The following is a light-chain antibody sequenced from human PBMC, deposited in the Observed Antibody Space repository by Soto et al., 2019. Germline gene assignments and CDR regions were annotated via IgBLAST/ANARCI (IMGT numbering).Light chain of an antibody. CDR3: QQYGSSPLT. V-gene: IGKV3-20*01. Sequence: EIVLTQSPGTLSLSPGERATLSCRARQSVSSSYLAWYQQKPGQAPRLLIYGASSRATGIPDRFSGSGSGTDFTLTISRLEPEDCAVYYCQQYGSSPLTFGGGTKV. CDR1: QSVSSSY. J-gene: IGKJ4*01. CDR2: GAS.